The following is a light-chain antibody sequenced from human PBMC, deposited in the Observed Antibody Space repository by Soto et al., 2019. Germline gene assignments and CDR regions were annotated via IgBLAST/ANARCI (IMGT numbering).Light chain of an antibody. CDR2: DAS. Sequence: DIVLTHSPATLSLSLWEIATLSCRASQNVASYLAWYQQKPGQAPRLLIYDASNRATGIPARFSGSGSGTDFTLTISSLEREDFAVYCCQQRSNWPTFGQGTRLEIK. CDR1: QNVASY. V-gene: IGKV3-11*01. J-gene: IGKJ5*01. CDR3: QQRSNWPT.